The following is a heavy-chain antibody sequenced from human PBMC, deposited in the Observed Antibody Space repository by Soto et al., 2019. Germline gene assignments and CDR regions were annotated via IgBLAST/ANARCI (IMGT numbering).Heavy chain of an antibody. J-gene: IGHJ4*02. CDR1: GFTFTSSS. CDR2: IVVGSGNT. D-gene: IGHD3-16*02. CDR3: ARDFPSFMIRFGGVIADX. Sequence: SVKVSCKASGFTFTSSSMQWVRQARGQRLEWIGWIVVGSGNTNYAQKFQDRVTITRDMSTSTAYMELRSLRSDDTAVYYCARDFPSFMIRFGGVIADXWGQGTLVTVSS. V-gene: IGHV1-58*02.